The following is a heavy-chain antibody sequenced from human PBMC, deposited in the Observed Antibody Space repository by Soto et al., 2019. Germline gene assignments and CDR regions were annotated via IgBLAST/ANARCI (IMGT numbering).Heavy chain of an antibody. Sequence: SETLSLTCTVSGDSVSSVGFHWAWLRRPPGKGLEWIGYIYNGGSTYYRPSLESRMHMPLDATRNHYSLRLTSVTAADTAVYFCARAPVGLDTISYFDYWGQGKLVTVYS. J-gene: IGHJ4*02. CDR1: GDSVSSVGFH. CDR3: ARAPVGLDTISYFDY. V-gene: IGHV4-30-4*01. CDR2: IYNGGST. D-gene: IGHD3-3*01.